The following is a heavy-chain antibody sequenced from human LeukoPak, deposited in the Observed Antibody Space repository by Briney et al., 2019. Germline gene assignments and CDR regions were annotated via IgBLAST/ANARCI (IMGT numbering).Heavy chain of an antibody. CDR1: GFTFSSYG. CDR2: IWYDGSNK. Sequence: GGSLRLSCAASGFTFSSYGMHWVRQAPGKGLEWVAAIWYDGSNKYYADSVKGRFTISRDNSKNTLYLQMNSLRAEDTAVYYCARDANWAPFDYWGQGTLVTVSS. J-gene: IGHJ4*02. V-gene: IGHV3-33*01. D-gene: IGHD7-27*01. CDR3: ARDANWAPFDY.